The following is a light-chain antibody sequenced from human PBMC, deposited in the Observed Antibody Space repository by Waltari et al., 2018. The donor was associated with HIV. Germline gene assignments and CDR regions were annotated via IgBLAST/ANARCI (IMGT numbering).Light chain of an antibody. CDR3: AAWDDSLNGNV. J-gene: IGLJ1*01. V-gene: IGLV1-44*01. Sequence: QSVVTQPPSASGTPGQRVTIPCSGSSSNIGSHPVHWYQQLPGTAPKLLIYSNNQRPSGVPDRFSGSKSGTSASLAISGLQSEDEADYYCAAWDDSLNGNVFGTGTKVTVL. CDR1: SSNIGSHP. CDR2: SNN.